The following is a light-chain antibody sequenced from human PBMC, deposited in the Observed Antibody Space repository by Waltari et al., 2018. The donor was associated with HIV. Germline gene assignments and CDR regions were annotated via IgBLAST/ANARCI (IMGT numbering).Light chain of an antibody. CDR3: SSSRV. J-gene: IGLJ3*02. Sequence: QSALTQPPSASGSPGQSVTISCTGTSSDVGGYNNVSWYQQHPGKAPQLMIYEGSKRPSGVPDRFSGSKSGNTASLTVSGLQAEDEADYYCSSSRVFGGGTKLTVL. V-gene: IGLV2-8*01. CDR2: EGS. CDR1: SSDVGGYNN.